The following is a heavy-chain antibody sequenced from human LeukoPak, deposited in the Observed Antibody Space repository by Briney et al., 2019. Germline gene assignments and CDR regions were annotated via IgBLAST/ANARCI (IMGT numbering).Heavy chain of an antibody. D-gene: IGHD3-10*01. J-gene: IGHJ4*02. V-gene: IGHV4-61*02. CDR2: IYTSGST. CDR3: ARDAMVRGVSY. CDR1: GGSISSGSYY. Sequence: SETLSLTCTVSGGSISSGSYYWSWIRQPAGKGLEWIGRIYTSGSTNYNPSLKSRVTISVDTSKNQFPLKLSSVTAADTAVYYCARDAMVRGVSYWGQGTLVTVSS.